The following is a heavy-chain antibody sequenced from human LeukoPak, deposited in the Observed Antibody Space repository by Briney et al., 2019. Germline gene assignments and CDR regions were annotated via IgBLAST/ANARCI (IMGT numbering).Heavy chain of an antibody. CDR1: GGTFSSYA. CDR3: ASEMVLGATKRVGYYYYYMDV. Sequence: SVKVSCKASGGTFSSYAISWVRQAPGQGLEWMGGIIPIFGTANYAQKFQGRVTITADKSTSTAYMELSSLRSEDTAVYYCASEMVLGATKRVGYYYYYMDVWGKGTTVTISS. D-gene: IGHD1-26*01. J-gene: IGHJ6*03. CDR2: IIPIFGTA. V-gene: IGHV1-69*06.